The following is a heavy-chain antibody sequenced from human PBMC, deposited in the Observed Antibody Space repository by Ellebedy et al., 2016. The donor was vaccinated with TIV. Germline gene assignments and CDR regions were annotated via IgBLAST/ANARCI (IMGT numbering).Heavy chain of an antibody. CDR2: IIPILGIT. J-gene: IGHJ3*02. Sequence: AASVKVSCKASGGTFSSYAISWVRQAPGQGLEWMGRIIPILGITNYAQKFQGRVTITADKSTSTAYMELSSLRSEDTAVYYCARGWEGEWELPRAFDIWGQGTMVTVSS. CDR1: GGTFSSYA. D-gene: IGHD1-26*01. CDR3: ARGWEGEWELPRAFDI. V-gene: IGHV1-69*04.